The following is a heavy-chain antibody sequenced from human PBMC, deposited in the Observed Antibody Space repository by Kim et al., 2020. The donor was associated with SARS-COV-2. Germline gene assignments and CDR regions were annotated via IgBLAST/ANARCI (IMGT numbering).Heavy chain of an antibody. CDR3: ARIKTGYPYYYGMDV. CDR1: RGSITLYY. V-gene: IGHV4-59*01. J-gene: IGHJ6*02. CDR2: IHYSGIT. D-gene: IGHD3-9*01. Sequence: SETLSLTCTVPRGSITLYYWTWIRQPPGKGLEWIGFIHYSGITNYNPSLKSRATISVDTPKSQFSLDVSSVTAADTAVYYCARIKTGYPYYYGMDVWGQGTTVTVSS.